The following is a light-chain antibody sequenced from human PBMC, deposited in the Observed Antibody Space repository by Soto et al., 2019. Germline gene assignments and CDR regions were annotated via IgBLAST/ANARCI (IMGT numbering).Light chain of an antibody. V-gene: IGLV2-14*01. Sequence: QSALTQPASVSGSPGQSITISCTGTSSDVVGYNYVSWYQQHPGKAPKLMIYEVSNRPSGVSNRFSGSKSGNTASLTISGLEADDEADYYCSSYTSSSTWVFGGGTKLTVL. CDR3: SSYTSSSTWV. J-gene: IGLJ3*02. CDR2: EVS. CDR1: SSDVVGYNY.